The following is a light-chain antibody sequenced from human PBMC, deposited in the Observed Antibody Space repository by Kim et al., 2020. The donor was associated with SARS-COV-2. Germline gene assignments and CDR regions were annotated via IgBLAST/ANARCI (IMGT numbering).Light chain of an antibody. CDR2: DNG. CDR1: SSNIGDNY. J-gene: IGLJ3*02. Sequence: QSVLTQPPSVSAAPGQKVTISCSGSSSNIGDNYVSWYQQLPGTAPKLLIYDNGHRPSGIPDRFSGSKSGASATLGITGIQTGDEADYYCASWDTSLSVGVFGGGTKLTVL. CDR3: ASWDTSLSVGV. V-gene: IGLV1-51*01.